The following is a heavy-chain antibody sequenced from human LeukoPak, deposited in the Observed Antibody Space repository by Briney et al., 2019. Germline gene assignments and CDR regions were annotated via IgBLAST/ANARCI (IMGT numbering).Heavy chain of an antibody. CDR3: ARVRGTVTTRWFDP. Sequence: SETLSLTCTVSGVSVSSGSYYWSWIRQPPGKGLEWIGYIYYSGSTNYNPSLKSRVTISVDTSKNQFSLKLSSMTAADTAVYYCARVRGTVTTRWFDPWGQGTLVTVSS. V-gene: IGHV4-61*01. CDR2: IYYSGST. J-gene: IGHJ5*02. CDR1: GVSVSSGSYY. D-gene: IGHD4-17*01.